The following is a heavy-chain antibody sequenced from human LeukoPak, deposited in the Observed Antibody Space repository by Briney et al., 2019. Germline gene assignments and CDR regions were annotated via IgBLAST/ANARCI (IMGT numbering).Heavy chain of an antibody. D-gene: IGHD2-15*01. V-gene: IGHV3-23*01. CDR3: ARVLRYCSGGNCYSGGLGYMDV. Sequence: GGSLRLSCAASGFTFSSYGMSWVRQAPGKGLEWVSAIGGSGGSTYYADSVKGRFTISRDNSKNTLYLQMNSLRAEDTAVYYCARVLRYCSGGNCYSGGLGYMDVWGKGTTVTISS. J-gene: IGHJ6*03. CDR2: IGGSGGST. CDR1: GFTFSSYG.